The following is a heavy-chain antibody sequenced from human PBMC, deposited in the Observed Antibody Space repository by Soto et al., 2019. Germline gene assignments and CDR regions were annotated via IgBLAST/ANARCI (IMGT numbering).Heavy chain of an antibody. Sequence: SDTLSLTCTVSGGSISSYYWSWIRQPPGKGLEWIGYIYYSGSTNYNPSLKSRVTISVDTSKNQFSLKLSSVTAADTAVYYCARGYCSGGSCGLFDYWGQGTLVTVSS. CDR1: GGSISSYY. J-gene: IGHJ4*02. D-gene: IGHD2-15*01. CDR3: ARGYCSGGSCGLFDY. CDR2: IYYSGST. V-gene: IGHV4-59*01.